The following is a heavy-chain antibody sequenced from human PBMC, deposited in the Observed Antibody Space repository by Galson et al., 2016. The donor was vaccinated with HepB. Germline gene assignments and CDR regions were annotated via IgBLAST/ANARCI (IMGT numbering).Heavy chain of an antibody. J-gene: IGHJ6*02. Sequence: SLRLSCAASGFTVGSNYMNWVRQAPGKGLEWVSVLYGGGNTYYADSVKGRFTISRDDSTNTLLLQMSSLRNEDTAVYYSARDPGCYFYGLDVWGQGTTVTVSS. CDR1: GFTVGSNY. D-gene: IGHD2-21*01. CDR3: ARDPGCYFYGLDV. CDR2: LYGGGNT. V-gene: IGHV3-66*01.